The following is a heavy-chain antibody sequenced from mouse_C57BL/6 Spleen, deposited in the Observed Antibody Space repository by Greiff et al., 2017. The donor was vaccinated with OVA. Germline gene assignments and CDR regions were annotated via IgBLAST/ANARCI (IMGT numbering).Heavy chain of an antibody. CDR3: ARRVTAQATRTGYFDV. D-gene: IGHD3-2*02. Sequence: QVQLQQPGAELVMPGASVKLSCKASGYTFTSYWMHWVKQRPGQGLEWIGEIDPSDSYTTYNQKFKGKSTLTVDKSSSTAYMQLSSLTSEDSAVYYCARRVTAQATRTGYFDVWGTGTTVTVSS. CDR2: IDPSDSYT. J-gene: IGHJ1*03. CDR1: GYTFTSYW. V-gene: IGHV1-69*01.